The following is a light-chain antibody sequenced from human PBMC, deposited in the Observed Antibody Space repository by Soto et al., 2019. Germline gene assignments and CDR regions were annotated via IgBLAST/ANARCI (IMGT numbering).Light chain of an antibody. Sequence: QCVLTQPPSASGSPGQSVTISCTGTSSDVGGYDYVSWYQQHPGKAPKLMIYEVTKRPSGVPDRFSGSKSGNTASLTVSGLQAEDEADYYCSSYAGSTNFVFGTGTKVTVL. V-gene: IGLV2-8*01. CDR2: EVT. CDR3: SSYAGSTNFV. CDR1: SSDVGGYDY. J-gene: IGLJ1*01.